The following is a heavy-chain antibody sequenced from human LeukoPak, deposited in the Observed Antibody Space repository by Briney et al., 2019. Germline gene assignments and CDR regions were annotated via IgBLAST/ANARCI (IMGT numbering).Heavy chain of an antibody. CDR2: IEPNTGDT. D-gene: IGHD1-26*01. Sequence: ASVKVSCKSSGYTFTDYYIHWLRQAPGQGLEWMGWIEPNTGDTHYAQNFQDRVTMTWDTSVSTAYMELRSLRSDDTAVYYCARDNLTGELPPTFDYWGQGTLVTVSS. CDR3: ARDNLTGELPPTFDY. V-gene: IGHV1-2*02. J-gene: IGHJ4*02. CDR1: GYTFTDYY.